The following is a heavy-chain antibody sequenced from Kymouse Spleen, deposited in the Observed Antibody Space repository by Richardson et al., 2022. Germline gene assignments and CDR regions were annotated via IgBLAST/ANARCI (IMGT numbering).Heavy chain of an antibody. CDR3: ARDSSSSGYGMDV. V-gene: IGHV4-34*01. Sequence: QVQLQQWGAGLLKPSETLSLTCAVYGGSFSGYYWSWIRQPPGKGLEWIGEINHSGSTNYNPSLKSRVTISVDTSKNQFSLKLSSVTAADTAVYYCARDSSSSGYGMDVWGQGTTVTVSS. CDR2: INHSGST. D-gene: IGHD6-6*01. CDR1: GGSFSGYY. J-gene: IGHJ6*02.